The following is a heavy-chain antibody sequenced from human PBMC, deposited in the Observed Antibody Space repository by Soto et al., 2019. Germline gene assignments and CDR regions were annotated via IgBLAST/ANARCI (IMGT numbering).Heavy chain of an antibody. J-gene: IGHJ6*04. CDR3: AKYRDYDFWSGAPSPGLDV. Sequence: GGSLRLSCAASGFTFSSYAMSWVRQAPGKGLEWVSAISGSGGSTYYADSVKGRFTISRDNSKNTLYLQMNSLRAEDTAVYYCAKYRDYDFWSGAPSPGLDVWGKGTTVTVSS. CDR2: ISGSGGST. D-gene: IGHD3-3*01. V-gene: IGHV3-23*01. CDR1: GFTFSSYA.